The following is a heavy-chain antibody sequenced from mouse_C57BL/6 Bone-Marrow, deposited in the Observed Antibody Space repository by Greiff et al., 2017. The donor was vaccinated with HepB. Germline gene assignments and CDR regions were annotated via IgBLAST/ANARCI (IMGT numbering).Heavy chain of an antibody. J-gene: IGHJ4*01. CDR3: AAQLYDYDWPY. CDR2: IWSGGNT. V-gene: IGHV2-2*01. Sequence: VQLVESGPGLVQPSQSLSITCTVSGFSLTSYGVHWVRQSPGKGLEWLGVIWSGGNTDYNAAFLSRLSTSKDNSKSQVFFKMNSLQADDTAIYYCAAQLYDYDWPYWGQGTSVTVSS. CDR1: GFSLTSYG. D-gene: IGHD2-4*01.